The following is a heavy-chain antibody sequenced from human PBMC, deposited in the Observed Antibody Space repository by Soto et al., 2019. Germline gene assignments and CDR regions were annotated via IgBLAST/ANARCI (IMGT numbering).Heavy chain of an antibody. CDR1: GYSFTAYG. V-gene: IGHV1-18*01. CDR3: ARDAPPPELRFLEWHNYDYNGMDV. CDR2: ISCYNGKT. J-gene: IGHJ6*02. D-gene: IGHD3-3*01. Sequence: QVQVVQSGDEVKETGASVRVSCKTSGYSFTAYGISWVRQAPGQGLEWMGWISCYNGKTKYAQKVQGRVTMTTDTSTSTVYMEVRSLRSDATAIYYCARDAPPPELRFLEWHNYDYNGMDVWGQGTTVTVSS.